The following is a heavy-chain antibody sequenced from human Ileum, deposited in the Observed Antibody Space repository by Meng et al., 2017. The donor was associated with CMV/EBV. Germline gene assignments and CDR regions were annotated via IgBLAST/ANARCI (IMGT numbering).Heavy chain of an antibody. CDR2: INPKSGGT. CDR1: GYTFTGYY. Sequence: ASVKVSCKASGYTFTGYYMQWVRQAPGQGLEWMGWINPKSGGTNYAQNFQGRVTMTRDTSISTAYMELNRLRSDDTAVYYWASGAGVGDSSSGLADYWGQGTLVTVSS. CDR3: ASGAGVGDSSSGLADY. D-gene: IGHD6-6*01. J-gene: IGHJ4*02. V-gene: IGHV1-2*02.